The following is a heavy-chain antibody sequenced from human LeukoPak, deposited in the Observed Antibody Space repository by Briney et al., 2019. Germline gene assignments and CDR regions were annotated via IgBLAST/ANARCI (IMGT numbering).Heavy chain of an antibody. V-gene: IGHV1-18*01. Sequence: GASVKVSCKASGYTFTSYGISWVRQAPGQGLEWMGWISAYNGNTNYAQKLQGRVTMTTDTSTSTAYMELRSLRSDDTAVYYCARDSITIFGVVIKNSWFDPWGQGTLVTVSS. CDR3: ARDSITIFGVVIKNSWFDP. D-gene: IGHD3-3*01. CDR1: GYTFTSYG. J-gene: IGHJ5*02. CDR2: ISAYNGNT.